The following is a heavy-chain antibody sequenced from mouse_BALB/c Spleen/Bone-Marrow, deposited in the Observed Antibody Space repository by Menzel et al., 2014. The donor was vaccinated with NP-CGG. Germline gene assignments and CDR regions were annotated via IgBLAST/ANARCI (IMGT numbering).Heavy chain of an antibody. Sequence: GKLVESGGGLVQPGGSLKLSCAASRFDFSRYWMTWVRQAPGKGLEWIGEIKPDSRTINYSPSLKEKFIISRDNAKSTLYLQMSKVRAEDTALYYCARLGYCGAMAYWGQGTSVTVPS. J-gene: IGHJ4*01. CDR2: IKPDSRTI. CDR1: RFDFSRYW. CDR3: ARLGYCGAMAY. V-gene: IGHV4-1*02.